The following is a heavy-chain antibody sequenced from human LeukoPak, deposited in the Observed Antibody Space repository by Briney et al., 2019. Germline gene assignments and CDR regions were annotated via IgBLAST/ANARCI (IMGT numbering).Heavy chain of an antibody. Sequence: ASVKVSCKASGYTFTGYYMHWVRQAPGQGLEWMGWISAYNGNTNYAQKLQGRVTMTTDTSTSTAYMELRSLRSDDTAVYYCARDEEQLTRYDYWGQGTLVTVSS. V-gene: IGHV1-18*04. J-gene: IGHJ4*02. CDR1: GYTFTGYY. D-gene: IGHD6-6*01. CDR3: ARDEEQLTRYDY. CDR2: ISAYNGNT.